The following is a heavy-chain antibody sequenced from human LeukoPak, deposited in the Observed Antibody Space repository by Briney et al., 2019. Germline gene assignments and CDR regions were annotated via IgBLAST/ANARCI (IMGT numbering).Heavy chain of an antibody. CDR2: ICPGDSDT. CDR1: GYSFTSYW. Sequence: GESLKISCKGSGYSFTSYWIGWVRQMPGKGLEWMGFICPGDSDTRYSPSFQGHLTISADKSISTAYLQWSSLKASDTAMYYCARHGGYYDSKWPTDYWGQGTLVTVSS. D-gene: IGHD3-22*01. CDR3: ARHGGYYDSKWPTDY. V-gene: IGHV5-51*01. J-gene: IGHJ4*02.